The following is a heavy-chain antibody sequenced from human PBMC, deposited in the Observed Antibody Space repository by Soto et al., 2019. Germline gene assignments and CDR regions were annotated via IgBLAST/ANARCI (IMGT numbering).Heavy chain of an antibody. D-gene: IGHD2-8*02. CDR3: SRLEVLATFSYYFDF. V-gene: IGHV4-39*01. CDR2: IYYRGNA. Sequence: QLQLQESGPGLVKPSETLSLTCSVSADSINSDKYYWGWIRQPPWKGLEWIGSIYYRGNAYYNPSLQTLVTIALDKSKSQFSLKLNSVTAADSAVYFCSRLEVLATFSYYFDFCGPGALVTVSS. J-gene: IGHJ4*02. CDR1: ADSINSDKYY.